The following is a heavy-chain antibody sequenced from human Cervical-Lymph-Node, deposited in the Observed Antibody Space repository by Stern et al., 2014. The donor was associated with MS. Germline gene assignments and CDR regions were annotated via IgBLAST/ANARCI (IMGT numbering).Heavy chain of an antibody. CDR2: IIPIFGTA. Sequence: QVQLVQSGAEVKKPGSSVKVSCKASGGTFNTNVISGVRQAPGQGLEWMGGIIPIFGTALYAQKFQGRVTVTANESTRAVSMEMGSLRSEDTAFYYGARAAYSTSSYNYWGQGTLVIVSS. V-gene: IGHV1-69*01. CDR3: ARAAYSTSSYNY. D-gene: IGHD6-6*01. J-gene: IGHJ4*02. CDR1: GGTFNTNV.